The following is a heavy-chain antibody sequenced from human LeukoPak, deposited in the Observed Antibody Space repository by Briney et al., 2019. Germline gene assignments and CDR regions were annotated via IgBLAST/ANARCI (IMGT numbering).Heavy chain of an antibody. V-gene: IGHV4-38-2*02. D-gene: IGHD5-18*01. CDR3: ARGYRDFDS. J-gene: IGHJ4*02. CDR2: IYHNGNT. Sequence: SETLSLTCTVSTYSISSGYYWGWIRQPPGKGLEWIGNIYHNGNTYYNPSLKSRVTISVDSSKNQFSLRLSSVTAADTAVYYCARGYRDFDSWGQGTLVTVSS. CDR1: TYSISSGYY.